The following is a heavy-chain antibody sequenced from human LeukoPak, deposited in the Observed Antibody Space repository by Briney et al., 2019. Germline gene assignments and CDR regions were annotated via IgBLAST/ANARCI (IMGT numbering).Heavy chain of an antibody. J-gene: IGHJ4*02. CDR3: ARPVLPYYDILTGYYSLDY. CDR1: GHTFTGYY. V-gene: IGHV1-2*02. CDR2: INPNSGGT. Sequence: ASVKVSCKASGHTFTGYYMHWVRQAPGQGLEWMGWINPNSGGTNYAQKFQGRVTMTRDTSISTAYMELSRLRSDDTAVYYCARPVLPYYDILTGYYSLDYWGQGTLVTVSS. D-gene: IGHD3-9*01.